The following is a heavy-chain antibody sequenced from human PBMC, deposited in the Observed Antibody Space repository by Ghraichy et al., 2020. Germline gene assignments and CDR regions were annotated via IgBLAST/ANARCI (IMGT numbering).Heavy chain of an antibody. J-gene: IGHJ5*02. D-gene: IGHD4-17*01. Sequence: LSLTCAASGFTFSSYAMSWVRQAPGKGLEWVSAISGSGGSTYYADSVKGRFTISRDNSKNTLYLQMNSLRAEDTAVYYCAKDGRTPYGDYSRVWFDPWGQGTLVTVSS. CDR1: GFTFSSYA. CDR2: ISGSGGST. CDR3: AKDGRTPYGDYSRVWFDP. V-gene: IGHV3-23*01.